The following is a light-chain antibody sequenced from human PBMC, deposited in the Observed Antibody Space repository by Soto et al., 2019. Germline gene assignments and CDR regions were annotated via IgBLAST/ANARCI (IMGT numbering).Light chain of an antibody. J-gene: IGKJ1*01. CDR3: QRYDSYRT. CDR2: KAS. Sequence: DIQMTQSPSTLSASVGDRVTITCRASQSISNWLAWYQQKPGKDPKLLIYKASSLESGVPSRFSGSASGTEFTLTISSLQPDDFATYYCQRYDSYRTFGQGTTVEIK. CDR1: QSISNW. V-gene: IGKV1-5*03.